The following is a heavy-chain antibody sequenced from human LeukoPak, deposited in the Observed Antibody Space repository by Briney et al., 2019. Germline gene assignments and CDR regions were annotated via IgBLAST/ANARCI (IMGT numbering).Heavy chain of an antibody. CDR1: GGSISSYY. D-gene: IGHD3-3*01. J-gene: IGHJ3*02. CDR3: ARAKYDFWSGYSDAFDI. CDR2: IYYSGST. V-gene: IGHV4-59*01. Sequence: SETLSLTCTVSGGSISSYYWSWIRQPPGKGLEWIGYIYYSGSTNYNPSLKSRVTISVDTSKNQFSLKLSSVTAADTAVYYCARAKYDFWSGYSDAFDIWGQGTMVTVSS.